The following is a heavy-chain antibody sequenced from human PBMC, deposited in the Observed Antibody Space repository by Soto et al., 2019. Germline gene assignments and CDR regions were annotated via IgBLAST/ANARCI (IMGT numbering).Heavy chain of an antibody. D-gene: IGHD3-10*01. CDR2: IWYDGSNK. J-gene: IGHJ4*02. CDR3: ARLKGTYFDS. CDR1: GFLFSSDG. Sequence: PGGSLRLSCAASGFLFSSDGMFWARQAPGKGLEWVALIWYDGSNKYYADSVKGRFTISRDNSKNTLYLQMNSLRVEDTAVYYCARLKGTYFDSWGQGTLVTVPS. V-gene: IGHV3-33*07.